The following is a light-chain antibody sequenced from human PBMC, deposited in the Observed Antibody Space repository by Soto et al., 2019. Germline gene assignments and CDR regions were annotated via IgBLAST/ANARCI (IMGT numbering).Light chain of an antibody. J-gene: IGKJ1*01. Sequence: AIRMTQSPSSLSASPGGRATLTFRASQSISSTLAWYQQKPGQAPKLLIYAASTRAPGVPARFSGSGSGTDFTLTISCLQSEDFATYYCQQYYSYPRTFGQGTKVDIK. V-gene: IGKV1-8*01. CDR2: AAS. CDR1: QSISST. CDR3: QQYYSYPRT.